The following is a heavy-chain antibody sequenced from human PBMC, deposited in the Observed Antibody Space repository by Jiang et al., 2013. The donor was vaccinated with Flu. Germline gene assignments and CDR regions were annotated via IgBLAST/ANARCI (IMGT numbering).Heavy chain of an antibody. CDR2: VYWNDDK. CDR1: GFSLSTSGLG. D-gene: IGHD3-16*01. V-gene: IGHV2-5*01. CDR3: ARASFLWGSPGYFGP. J-gene: IGHJ5*02. Sequence: KPTQTLTLTCTFSGFSLSTSGLGVDWIRQPPGKALEWLAVVYWNDDKHFSPSLKSRLTITKDTSKNQVVLTMTNVDPLDTATYYCARASFLWGSPGYFGPWGQGTLVTVSS.